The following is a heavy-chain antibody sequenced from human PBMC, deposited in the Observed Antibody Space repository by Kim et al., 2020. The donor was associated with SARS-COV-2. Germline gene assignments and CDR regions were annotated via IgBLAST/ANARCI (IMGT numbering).Heavy chain of an antibody. Sequence: GESLKISCKGSGYSFTTSWIGWVRQMPGKGLESMGIIYPGDSDTRYSPSFQGQVTISADKSITTVYLQWSSLKASDTAMYYCARHPVRDGYNPGASDIWGQGTMVTVSS. V-gene: IGHV5-51*01. CDR3: ARHPVRDGYNPGASDI. J-gene: IGHJ3*02. D-gene: IGHD5-12*01. CDR1: GYSFTTSW. CDR2: IYPGDSDT.